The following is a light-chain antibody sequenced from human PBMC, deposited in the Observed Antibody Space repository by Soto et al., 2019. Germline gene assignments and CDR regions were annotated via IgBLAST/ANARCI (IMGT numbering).Light chain of an antibody. CDR3: QQYSIWRT. CDR1: ESVSNN. V-gene: IGKV3-15*01. Sequence: EIVMTQSPATLSLSPGERATLSCRASESVSNNLAWYQQKAGQAPRLLLYGASTSATGIPARFSGSGSGKEFTLTISRLQSEDFPVYYCQQYSIWRTFGQGTKVEIK. J-gene: IGKJ1*01. CDR2: GAS.